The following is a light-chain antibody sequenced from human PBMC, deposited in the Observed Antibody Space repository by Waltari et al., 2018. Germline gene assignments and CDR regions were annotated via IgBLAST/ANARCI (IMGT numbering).Light chain of an antibody. J-gene: IGKJ2*01. Sequence: DIQMTQSPSSLSASLGDRVTITCRANQCSSKYLNWYQQRPGKAPKLLVYFKSSLQSGVPSRFSGSGSGTDFTLTINTLQPEDFATYFCQQSYGPPYTFGQGTRLEIK. CDR3: QQSYGPPYT. CDR1: QCSSKY. CDR2: FKS. V-gene: IGKV1-39*01.